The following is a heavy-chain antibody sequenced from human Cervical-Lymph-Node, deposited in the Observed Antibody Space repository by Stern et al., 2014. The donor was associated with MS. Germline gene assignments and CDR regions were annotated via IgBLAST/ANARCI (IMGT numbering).Heavy chain of an antibody. CDR2: IYWDDAK. D-gene: IGHD3-10*01. V-gene: IGHV2-5*02. CDR3: AHTGVYGSGHL. J-gene: IGHJ4*02. CDR1: GFSLTTSGVG. Sequence: QITLKESGPTLVKPTQTLTLTCTFSGFSLTTSGVGVDWIRQPPGKALEWLAFIYWDDAKRYSPSLKSRLTITRDTSKNQVVLTMSNMDPVDTATYYCAHTGVYGSGHLWGQGTLVTVSS.